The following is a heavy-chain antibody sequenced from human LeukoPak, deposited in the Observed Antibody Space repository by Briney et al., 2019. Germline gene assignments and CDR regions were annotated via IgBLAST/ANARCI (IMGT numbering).Heavy chain of an antibody. CDR3: ARDMGYSSSLDPFDY. Sequence: PGGSLRLSCAASGFTFSSYSMNWVRQAPGKGLEWVSSISSSSSYIYYADSVKGRFTISRDNAKNSLYLQMNSLRAEDTAVDYCARDMGYSSSLDPFDYWGQGTLVTVSS. CDR1: GFTFSSYS. V-gene: IGHV3-21*01. CDR2: ISSSSSYI. J-gene: IGHJ4*02. D-gene: IGHD6-13*01.